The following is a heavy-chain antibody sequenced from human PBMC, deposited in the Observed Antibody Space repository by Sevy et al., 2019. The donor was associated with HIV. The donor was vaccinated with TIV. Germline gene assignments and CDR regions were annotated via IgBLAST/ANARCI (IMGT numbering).Heavy chain of an antibody. CDR3: AREGCTKPHDY. D-gene: IGHD2-8*01. V-gene: IGHV3-23*01. Sequence: GGSLRLSCAASGFDFSIYSMSWVRQAPGKGLEWVSTLSFGCGKINYADSVKGRFTFSRDNSKSSVYLQMNNMRVEDTAVYCCAREGCTKPHDYRGQGTLVTVAS. CDR2: LSFGCGKI. CDR1: GFDFSIYS. J-gene: IGHJ4*02.